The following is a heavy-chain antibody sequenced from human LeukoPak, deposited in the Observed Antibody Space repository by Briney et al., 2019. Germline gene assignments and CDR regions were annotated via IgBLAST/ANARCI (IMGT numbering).Heavy chain of an antibody. V-gene: IGHV3-48*01. CDR2: ISSSSSTI. CDR1: GFTFSSYS. Sequence: GGSLRLSCAASGFTFSSYSMNWVRQAPGKGLEWVSYISSSSSTIYYADSVKGRFTISRDNAKNSLYPQMNSLRAEDTAVYYCARDRRGATTDIDYWGQGTLVTVSS. J-gene: IGHJ4*02. D-gene: IGHD1-26*01. CDR3: ARDRRGATTDIDY.